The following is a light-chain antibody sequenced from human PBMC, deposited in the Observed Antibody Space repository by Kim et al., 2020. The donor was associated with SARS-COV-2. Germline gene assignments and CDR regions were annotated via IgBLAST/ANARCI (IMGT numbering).Light chain of an antibody. V-gene: IGLV3-1*01. CDR3: QAWDSSTVV. Sequence: SYELTQPPSVSVSPGQTASITCSGDKLGDKYACWYQQKPGQSPVLVIYQDSKRPSGIPERFSGSISGNTATLTIRGTQAMDEADYYCQAWDSSTVVFGGGTQLTVL. CDR2: QDS. CDR1: KLGDKY. J-gene: IGLJ2*01.